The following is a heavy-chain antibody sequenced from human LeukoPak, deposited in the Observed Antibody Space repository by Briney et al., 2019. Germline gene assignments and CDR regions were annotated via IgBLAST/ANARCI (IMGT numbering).Heavy chain of an antibody. J-gene: IGHJ4*02. CDR2: ISYSGST. V-gene: IGHV4-39*07. CDR1: GGSISSTNYY. D-gene: IGHD1-1*01. CDR3: ARRYNWDDRWD. Sequence: SETLSLTCTVSGGSISSTNYYWGWIRQPPGKGLEWIGTISYSGSTYYNPSLKGRVSISVETSKNQFSLRLSPVTAADTAVYYCARRYNWDDRWDWGQGTLVTVSS.